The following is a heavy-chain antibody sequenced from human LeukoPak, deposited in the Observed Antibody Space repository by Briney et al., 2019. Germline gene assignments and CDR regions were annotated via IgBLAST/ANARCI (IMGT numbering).Heavy chain of an antibody. CDR2: INPNSGGT. CDR1: GYTFTGYY. Sequence: ASVKASCKASGYTFTGYYMHWVRQAPGQGLEWMGWINPNSGGTNYAQKFQGRVTMTRDTSISTAYMELNRLRSDDTAVYYCARGSYDSSDFEYFHHWGQGTLVTVSS. V-gene: IGHV1-2*02. D-gene: IGHD3-22*01. J-gene: IGHJ1*01. CDR3: ARGSYDSSDFEYFHH.